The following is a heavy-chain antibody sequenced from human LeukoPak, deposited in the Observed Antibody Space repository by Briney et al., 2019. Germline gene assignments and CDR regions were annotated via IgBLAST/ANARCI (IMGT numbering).Heavy chain of an antibody. CDR2: IKQA. J-gene: IGHJ4*02. Sequence: GGSLRLSCVVSGFSFSNYWMDWVRQAPGKGLEWAAFIKQAYADSVKGRFTISRDNAENSLYLQMNSLRVEDTAVYYCATRGDLSWFGALRHWSQGTLVTVSS. D-gene: IGHD3-16*02. CDR1: GFSFSNYW. CDR3: ATRGDLSWFGALRH. V-gene: IGHV3-7*01.